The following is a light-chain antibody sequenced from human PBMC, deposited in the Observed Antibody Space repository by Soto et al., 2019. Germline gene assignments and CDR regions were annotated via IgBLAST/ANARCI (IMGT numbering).Light chain of an antibody. Sequence: EIVLTQSPGTLSLSPGERATLSCRASQSVSSSYLAWYQQKPGQAPRLLIYGASTRATGIPARFSGSGSGTELTITISSLQSEDFELYYCQQYNDWPLTFGQGTKVDIK. V-gene: IGKV3-15*01. J-gene: IGKJ1*01. CDR1: QSVSSSY. CDR2: GAS. CDR3: QQYNDWPLT.